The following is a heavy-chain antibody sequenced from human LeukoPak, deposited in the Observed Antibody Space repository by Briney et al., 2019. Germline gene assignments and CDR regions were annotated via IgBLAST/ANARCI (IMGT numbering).Heavy chain of an antibody. CDR3: ARADLSPTYDYVWGSYRYGYFDY. J-gene: IGHJ4*02. Sequence: GASVKVSCKASGYTFTGYYMHWVRQAPGQGLEWMGRINPNSGGTNYAQKFQGKVTMTRDTSISTVYMELSRLRSDDTAVYYCARADLSPTYDYVWGSYRYGYFDYWGQGTLVTVSS. V-gene: IGHV1-2*06. CDR1: GYTFTGYY. CDR2: INPNSGGT. D-gene: IGHD3-16*02.